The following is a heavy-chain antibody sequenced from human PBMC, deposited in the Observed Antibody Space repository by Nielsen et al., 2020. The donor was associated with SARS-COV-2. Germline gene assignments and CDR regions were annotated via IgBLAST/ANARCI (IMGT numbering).Heavy chain of an antibody. CDR3: ARLNRRILTPLALASLRFDF. Sequence: SETLSLTCNVSGDSMSSSDYYWAFHRQPPGRGLEWVGSIYYSEITYYNPSLKSRVTMSVDTSKNQFSLRLNSVTAADTAVYYCARLNRRILTPLALASLRFDFWGRGALVTVTS. D-gene: IGHD3-3*02. CDR1: GDSMSSSDYY. CDR2: IYYSEIT. V-gene: IGHV4-39*01. J-gene: IGHJ4*02.